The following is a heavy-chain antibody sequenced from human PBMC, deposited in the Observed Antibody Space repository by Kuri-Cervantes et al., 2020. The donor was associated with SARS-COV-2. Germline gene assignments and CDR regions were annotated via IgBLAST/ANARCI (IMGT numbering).Heavy chain of an antibody. Sequence: GESLKISCAASGFTFSSYSMNWVRQAPGKGLEWVSGINWNGGSTGYADSVKGRFTISRDNAKNSLYLQMNSLRAEDTAVYYCARADLSDFAFDIWGQGTMVTVSS. CDR2: INWNGGST. D-gene: IGHD2-21*01. CDR3: ARADLSDFAFDI. V-gene: IGHV3-20*04. J-gene: IGHJ3*02. CDR1: GFTFSSYS.